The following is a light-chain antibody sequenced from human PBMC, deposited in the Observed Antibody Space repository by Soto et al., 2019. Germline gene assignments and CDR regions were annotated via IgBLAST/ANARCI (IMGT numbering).Light chain of an antibody. CDR1: QSIGLA. Sequence: EIVLTQAPATLSLSPGERATLSCRASQSIGLAIAWYQHKPGQAPRLLIFDASQRATGIPARFRGSGSGTDFTLSISSLKPEDFAVYYCQQRTDRPPWTFGQGTKVESK. CDR3: QQRTDRPPWT. V-gene: IGKV3-11*01. J-gene: IGKJ1*01. CDR2: DAS.